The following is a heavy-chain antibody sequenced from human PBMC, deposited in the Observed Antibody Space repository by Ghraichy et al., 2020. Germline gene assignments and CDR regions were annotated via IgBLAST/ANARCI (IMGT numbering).Heavy chain of an antibody. D-gene: IGHD6-19*01. Sequence: LSLTCAASGFTFNDYAMHWVRQAPGKGLEWVSLITWDGRTTYHADSVRGRFTISRDNDRQALYLQMNSLRPEDTALYYCVKDMKAITVAGRGFDFWGQGSLVTVSS. V-gene: IGHV3-43D*03. J-gene: IGHJ4*02. CDR1: GFTFNDYA. CDR2: ITWDGRTT. CDR3: VKDMKAITVAGRGFDF.